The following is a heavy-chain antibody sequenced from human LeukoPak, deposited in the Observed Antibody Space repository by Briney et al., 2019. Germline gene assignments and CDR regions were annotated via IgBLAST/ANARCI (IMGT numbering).Heavy chain of an antibody. CDR3: ARLLSDYTLRYYYMDV. J-gene: IGHJ6*03. Sequence: ASVKVSCKASGYTFTGYYMHWVRQAPGQGLEWMGWINPNSGVTNYAQKFQGSQGRVTMTRDTSISTAYMELSSLRSDDTAVYYCARLLSDYTLRYYYMDVWGKGTTVTISS. V-gene: IGHV1-2*02. D-gene: IGHD2-2*02. CDR1: GYTFTGYY. CDR2: INPNSGVT.